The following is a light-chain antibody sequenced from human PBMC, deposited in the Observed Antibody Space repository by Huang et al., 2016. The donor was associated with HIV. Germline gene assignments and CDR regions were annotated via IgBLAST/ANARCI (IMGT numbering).Light chain of an antibody. Sequence: EIVMTQSPATLSLSPGERATVSCRPSQSINSNLAWFQHKPGQAPRLLIYGATNRATGVPARFSGSGSGTEFTLTISRLQSDDFVVYYCQQYEDWPRTFGQGTKVEIK. CDR2: GAT. V-gene: IGKV3-15*01. CDR3: QQYEDWPRT. J-gene: IGKJ1*01. CDR1: QSINSN.